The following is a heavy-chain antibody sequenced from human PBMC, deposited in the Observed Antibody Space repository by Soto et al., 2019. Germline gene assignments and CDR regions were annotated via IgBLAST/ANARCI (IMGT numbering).Heavy chain of an antibody. V-gene: IGHV4-34*01. J-gene: IGHJ4*02. CDR1: GGSFSGYY. D-gene: IGHD3-10*01. CDR3: ARGRRLLWFGELFSTIYYFDY. Sequence: QVQLQQWGAGLLKPSETLSLTCAVYGGSFSGYYWSWIRQPPGQGLEWIGEINHSGSTNYNPSLKSRVTISVDTSKNQFSLKLSSVTAADTAVYYCARGRRLLWFGELFSTIYYFDYWGQGTLVTVSS. CDR2: INHSGST.